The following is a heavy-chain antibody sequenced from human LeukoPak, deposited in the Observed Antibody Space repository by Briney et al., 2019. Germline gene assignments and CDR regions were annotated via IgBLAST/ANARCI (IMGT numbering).Heavy chain of an antibody. V-gene: IGHV3-23*01. CDR2: ISGSGGST. CDR1: GFTFSSYA. D-gene: IGHD3-10*01. CDR3: AKDQAYYGSGSIYY. Sequence: GGSLRLSCAASGFTFSSYAMSWVRRAPGKGLEWVSAISGSGGSTYYADSVKGRFTISRDNSKNTLYLQMNSLRAEDTAVYYCAKDQAYYGSGSIYYWGQGTLVTVSS. J-gene: IGHJ4*02.